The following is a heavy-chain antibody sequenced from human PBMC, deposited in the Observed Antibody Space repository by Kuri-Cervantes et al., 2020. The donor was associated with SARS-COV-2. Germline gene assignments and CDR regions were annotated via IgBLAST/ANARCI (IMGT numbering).Heavy chain of an antibody. Sequence: ASVKVSCKASGYTFTSYAMNWVRQAPGQGLEWMGWINTNTGNPTYAQGFTGRFVFSLDTSVSTAYLQISSLKAEDTAVYYCARDPYCGGDCYSPYYYYYGMDVWGQGTTVTVSS. CDR1: GYTFTSYA. CDR3: ARDPYCGGDCYSPYYYYYGMDV. D-gene: IGHD2-21*02. V-gene: IGHV7-4-1*02. CDR2: INTNTGNP. J-gene: IGHJ6*02.